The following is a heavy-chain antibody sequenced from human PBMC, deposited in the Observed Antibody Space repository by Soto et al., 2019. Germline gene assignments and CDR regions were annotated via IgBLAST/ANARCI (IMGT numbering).Heavy chain of an antibody. J-gene: IGHJ6*02. CDR3: ARLTTYYYESSSYGMDV. CDR2: IYPSDSDT. CDR1: EYNFAIHW. Sequence: GASLKISCKGSEYNFAIHWIAWVRQMPGKGLEWMGIIYPSDSDTRYSPSFQGQVTISVDKSISTAYLQWSSLKASDTAMYYCARLTTYYYESSSYGMDVWGQGTTVTVSS. V-gene: IGHV5-51*01. D-gene: IGHD3-22*01.